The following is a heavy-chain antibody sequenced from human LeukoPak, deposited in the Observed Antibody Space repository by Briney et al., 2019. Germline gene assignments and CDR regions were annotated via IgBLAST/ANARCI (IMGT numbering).Heavy chain of an antibody. CDR1: GFIFGDYY. Sequence: GGSLRLSCTASGFIFGDYYMAWVRQAPGKGLEWISYISRIGNTKYDGGSVKGRFIVSRDNAKNSLYLQMNNLRDDDTAVYYCARDRLLYSAFDVWGQGTMVTVSS. V-gene: IGHV3-11*04. D-gene: IGHD1-26*01. J-gene: IGHJ3*01. CDR3: ARDRLLYSAFDV. CDR2: ISRIGNTK.